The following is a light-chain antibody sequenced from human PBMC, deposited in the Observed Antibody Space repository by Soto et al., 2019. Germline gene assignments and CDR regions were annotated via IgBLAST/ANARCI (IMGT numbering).Light chain of an antibody. CDR3: KYT. J-gene: IGKJ2*01. V-gene: IGKV3-20*01. CDR1: QTVSASN. CDR2: GTS. Sequence: KDPLSCSASQTVSASNIVWYQQRPGQAPRLLIYGTSTRATGIPVRFSGSGSGTDVTLTISRFFFFDVAATTEKYTLC.